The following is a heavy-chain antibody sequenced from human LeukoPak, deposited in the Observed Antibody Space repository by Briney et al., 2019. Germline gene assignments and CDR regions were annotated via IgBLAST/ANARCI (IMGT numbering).Heavy chain of an antibody. CDR3: ARDPFDY. CDR1: EFTFSDYW. CDR2: IKQDGSEK. Sequence: GGSLRLSCAASEFTFSDYWMSWVRQAPGKGLEWVGNIKQDGSEKYYVDSVKGRFTISRDNAKNTLYLQMNSLRAEDTAVYYCARDPFDYWGQGTLVTVSS. J-gene: IGHJ4*02. V-gene: IGHV3-7*01.